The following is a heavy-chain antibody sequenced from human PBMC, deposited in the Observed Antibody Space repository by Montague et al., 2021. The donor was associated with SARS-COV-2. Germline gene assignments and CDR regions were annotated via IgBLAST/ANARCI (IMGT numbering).Heavy chain of an antibody. CDR2: IFWNDEK. J-gene: IGHJ4*02. CDR1: GFSLISDGVG. Sequence: PALVKPTQTLTLTCTFSGFSLISDGVGVGWIRQPPGKALEWLALIFWNDEKRYNSSLKNRLTVTKDTSKNQVVLTMTNMDPLDTGTYYCAHSPLFSSQCDFDSWGQGTLVTVAS. V-gene: IGHV2-5*01. D-gene: IGHD6-19*01. CDR3: AHSPLFSSQCDFDS.